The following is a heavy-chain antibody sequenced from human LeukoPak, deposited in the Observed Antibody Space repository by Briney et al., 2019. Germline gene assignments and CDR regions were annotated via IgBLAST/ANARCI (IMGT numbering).Heavy chain of an antibody. D-gene: IGHD3-10*01. Sequence: ASVKVSCKASGYTFTGYYMHLVRQAPGQGLEWMGRINPNSGGTNYAQKFQGRVTMTRDTSISTAYMELSRLRSDDTAVYYCARGRFSSGASGDYWGQGTLVTVSS. CDR1: GYTFTGYY. J-gene: IGHJ4*02. CDR2: INPNSGGT. V-gene: IGHV1-2*06. CDR3: ARGRFSSGASGDY.